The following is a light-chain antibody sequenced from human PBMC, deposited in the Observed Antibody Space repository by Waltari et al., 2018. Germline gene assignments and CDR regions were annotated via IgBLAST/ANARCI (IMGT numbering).Light chain of an antibody. Sequence: QSVLTQPPSVSGAPGQRVTIPCTGGTSNIGAPSDVPWYQQHPGAAPKPLIYRDDNRPSGVPARFSASKSGTSASLTITGLQAEDEADYYCQAYDSSLNGVVFGGGTKLTVL. CDR1: TSNIGAPSD. CDR2: RDD. J-gene: IGLJ2*01. V-gene: IGLV1-40*01. CDR3: QAYDSSLNGVV.